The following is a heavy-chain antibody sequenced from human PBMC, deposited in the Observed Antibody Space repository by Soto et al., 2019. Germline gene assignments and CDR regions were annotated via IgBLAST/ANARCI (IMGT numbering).Heavy chain of an antibody. CDR2: IYHSGST. CDR3: ARGDPRNFDY. V-gene: IGHV4-38-2*01. Sequence: KTSETLSLTCAVSGYSISSGYYWGWIRQPPAKGLEWIGSIYHSGSTYYNPSLKSRVTISVDTSKNQFSLKLSSVTAADTAVYYCARGDPRNFDYWGQGTLVTVSS. J-gene: IGHJ4*02. CDR1: GYSISSGYY. D-gene: IGHD3-10*01.